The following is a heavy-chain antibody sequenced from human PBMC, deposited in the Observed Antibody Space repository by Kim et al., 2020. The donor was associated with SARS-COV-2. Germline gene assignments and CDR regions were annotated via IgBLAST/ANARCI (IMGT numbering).Heavy chain of an antibody. D-gene: IGHD6-25*01. CDR2: ISSSSSTI. CDR3: ARDALERPVINYYGMDV. V-gene: IGHV3-48*02. Sequence: GGSLRLSCAASGFTFSSYSMNWVRQAPGKGLEWVSYISSSSSTIYYADSVKGRFTISRDNAKNSLYLQMNSLRDEDTAVYYCARDALERPVINYYGMDVWGQGTTVTVSS. CDR1: GFTFSSYS. J-gene: IGHJ6*02.